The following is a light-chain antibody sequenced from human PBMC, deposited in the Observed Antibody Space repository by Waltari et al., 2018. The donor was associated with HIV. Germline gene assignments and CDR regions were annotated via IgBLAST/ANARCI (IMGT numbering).Light chain of an antibody. J-gene: IGKJ2*01. CDR3: QQYDKSPT. V-gene: IGKV3-20*01. CDR2: GTS. CDR1: QSLISKY. Sequence: EILLTQSPGTLSLSPGERATLSCRASQSLISKYLAWYQQRPGQAPRLLIYGTSDRATCIPDRFSGSGSGTDFTLTISRLEPEDSAVYHCQQYDKSPTFGQGTKLEI.